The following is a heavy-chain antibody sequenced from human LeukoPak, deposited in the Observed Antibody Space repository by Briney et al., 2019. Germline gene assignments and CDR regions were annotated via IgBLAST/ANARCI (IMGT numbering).Heavy chain of an antibody. Sequence: VSVKVSCKASGYTFTSYAMHWVRQAPGQRLEWMGWINAGNGNTKYSQEFQGRVTMTTDTSTSTAYMELRSLRSDDTAVYYCARGGIVVVVAATGDNWFDPWGQGTLVTVSS. V-gene: IGHV1-3*01. D-gene: IGHD2-15*01. J-gene: IGHJ5*02. CDR3: ARGGIVVVVAATGDNWFDP. CDR2: INAGNGNT. CDR1: GYTFTSYA.